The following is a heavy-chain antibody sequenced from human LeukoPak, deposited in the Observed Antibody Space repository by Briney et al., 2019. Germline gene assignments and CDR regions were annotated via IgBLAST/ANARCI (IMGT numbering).Heavy chain of an antibody. CDR1: GVSISSYY. CDR2: IYYSGST. J-gene: IGHJ4*02. CDR3: ARGVGSYYGVWDY. V-gene: IGHV4-59*01. D-gene: IGHD1-26*01. Sequence: SETLSLTCTVSGVSISSYYWSWIRQPPGEGLEWIGYIYYSGSTNYNPSLKSRVTISVDTSKNQFSLKLSSVTAADTAVYYCARGVGSYYGVWDYWGQGTLVTVSS.